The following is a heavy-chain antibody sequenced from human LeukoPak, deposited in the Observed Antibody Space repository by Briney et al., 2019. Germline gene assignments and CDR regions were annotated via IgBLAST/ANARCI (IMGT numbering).Heavy chain of an antibody. V-gene: IGHV3-30*18. CDR3: AKDLSTVVTANYYYYGMDV. J-gene: IGHJ6*02. D-gene: IGHD4-23*01. CDR2: ISYDGSNK. CDR1: GFTFSSYG. Sequence: PGGSLRLSCAASGFTFSSYGMHWVRQAPGRGLEWVAVISYDGSNKYYADSVKGRFTISRDNSKNTLYLQMNSLRAEDTAVYYCAKDLSTVVTANYYYYGMDVWGQGTTVTVSS.